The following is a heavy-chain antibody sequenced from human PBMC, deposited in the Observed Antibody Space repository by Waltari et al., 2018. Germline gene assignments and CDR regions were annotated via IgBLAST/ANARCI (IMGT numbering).Heavy chain of an antibody. CDR3: AREGPYYYDSSGYYYFDY. J-gene: IGHJ4*02. CDR1: GYTFTSYD. D-gene: IGHD3-22*01. V-gene: IGHV1-8*01. Sequence: QVQLVQSGAEVKKPGASVKVSCKASGYTFTSYDINWVRQATGQGLEWMGWMNPNSGNTGYAQKFQGRVTMTRNTSISTAYMELSSLRSEDTAVYYCAREGPYYYDSSGYYYFDYWGQGTLVTVSS. CDR2: MNPNSGNT.